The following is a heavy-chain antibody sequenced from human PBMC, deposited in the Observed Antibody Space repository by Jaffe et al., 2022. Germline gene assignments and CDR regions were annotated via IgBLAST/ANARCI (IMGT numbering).Heavy chain of an antibody. CDR3: ASWRTNIPNFYYYYMDV. V-gene: IGHV3-53*02. Sequence: EVQLVETGGGLIQPGGSLRLSCAASGFTVSSNYMSWVRQAPGKGLEWVSVIYSGGSTYYADSVKGRFTISRDNSKNTLYLQMNSLRAEDTAVYYCASWRTNIPNFYYYYMDVWGKGTTVTVSS. J-gene: IGHJ6*03. D-gene: IGHD1-1*01. CDR2: IYSGGST. CDR1: GFTVSSNY.